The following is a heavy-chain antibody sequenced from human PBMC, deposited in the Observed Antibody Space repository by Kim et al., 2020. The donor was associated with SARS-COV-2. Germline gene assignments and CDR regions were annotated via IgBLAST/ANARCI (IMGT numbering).Heavy chain of an antibody. Sequence: LKSRVTISVETSKNQFSLKLSSVTAADTAVYYCARSLVAATLGWGGFDYWGQGTLVTVSS. CDR3: ARSLVAATLGWGGFDY. D-gene: IGHD2-15*01. V-gene: IGHV4-59*01. J-gene: IGHJ4*02.